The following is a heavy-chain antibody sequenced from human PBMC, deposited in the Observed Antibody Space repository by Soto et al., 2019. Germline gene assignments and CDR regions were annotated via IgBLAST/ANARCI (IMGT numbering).Heavy chain of an antibody. CDR1: GGSFSGYY. CDR3: ARDSLGIAVLGTGRSKNNWFDP. V-gene: IGHV4-34*01. J-gene: IGHJ5*02. D-gene: IGHD6-19*01. Sequence: QVQLQQWGAGLLKPSETLSLTCAVYGGSFSGYYWSWIRQPPGKGLGWIGEINHSGSTNYNPSLKSRVTISIDTSKNQCSLKLSSVTAADTAIYYCARDSLGIAVLGTGRSKNNWFDPWGQGTLVTVSS. CDR2: INHSGST.